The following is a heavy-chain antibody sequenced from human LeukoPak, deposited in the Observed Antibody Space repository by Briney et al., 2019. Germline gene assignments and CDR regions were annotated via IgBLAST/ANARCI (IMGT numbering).Heavy chain of an antibody. Sequence: PGGSLRLSCAASGFTFGDYYMSWIRKPPGKGLDWVSYISSSGTTIHYADSVKGRFTISRDNAKNSLYLQMNALRAEDTAVYYCARVRGSYCSDYWGQGTLVTVSS. CDR1: GFTFGDYY. CDR2: ISSSGTTI. J-gene: IGHJ4*02. CDR3: ARVRGSYCSDY. V-gene: IGHV3-11*04. D-gene: IGHD1-26*01.